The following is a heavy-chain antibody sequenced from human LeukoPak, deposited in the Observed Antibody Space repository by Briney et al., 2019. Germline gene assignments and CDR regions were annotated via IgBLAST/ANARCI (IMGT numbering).Heavy chain of an antibody. CDR2: IYTSGST. J-gene: IGHJ4*02. CDR3: ARYRRYFDWEDY. V-gene: IGHV4-61*02. Sequence: SETLSLTCTVSGGSISSGSYYWSWIRQPAGKGLEWIGRIYTSGSTNYNPSLKSRVTISVDTSKNQFSLKLSSVIAADTAVYYCARYRRYFDWEDYWGQGTLVTVSS. D-gene: IGHD3-9*01. CDR1: GGSISSGSYY.